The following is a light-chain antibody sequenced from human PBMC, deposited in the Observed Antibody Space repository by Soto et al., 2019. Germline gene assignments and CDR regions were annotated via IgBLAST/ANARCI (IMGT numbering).Light chain of an antibody. Sequence: DIQMTQLPSSLSASVGDRVTITCQASEDISQYLSWYQQKPGQAPKLLISETFNLETGVPSRFSGSGSGTEFTLTIRGLQPDDVATYYCQQYEDLPRTFGHGTRLEIK. CDR3: QQYEDLPRT. CDR2: ETF. J-gene: IGKJ5*01. CDR1: EDISQY. V-gene: IGKV1-33*01.